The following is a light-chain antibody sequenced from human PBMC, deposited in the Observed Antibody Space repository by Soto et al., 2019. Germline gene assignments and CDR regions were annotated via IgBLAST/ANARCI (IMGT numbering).Light chain of an antibody. CDR2: RAS. V-gene: IGKV3-20*01. CDR3: QHYGTTPWT. Sequence: DTVLTQSPATVSFSPGESVTLSCRASETFCSGCLAWYQQKTGQSPRLLIYRASSRATGIPDRFSGSGSGTYFTLTISRLEPEDFAVYYCQHYGTTPWTFGPGTEVGIK. J-gene: IGKJ1*01. CDR1: ETFCSGC.